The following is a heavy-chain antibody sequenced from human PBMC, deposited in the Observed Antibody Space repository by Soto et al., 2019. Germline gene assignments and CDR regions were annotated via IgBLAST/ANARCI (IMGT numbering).Heavy chain of an antibody. CDR2: IYHSGDT. CDR3: ARARIVVAGTIVDY. J-gene: IGHJ4*02. CDR1: GYSLTSGYY. D-gene: IGHD6-19*01. Sequence: PSETLSLTVAVSGYSLTSGYYCGWIRQPPGKGLEWIGSIYHSGDTYYNPSLKSRVTISVDTSKNHFSLKLTSVTAADTAVYYCARARIVVAGTIVDYWGQGTLVTVSS. V-gene: IGHV4-38-2*01.